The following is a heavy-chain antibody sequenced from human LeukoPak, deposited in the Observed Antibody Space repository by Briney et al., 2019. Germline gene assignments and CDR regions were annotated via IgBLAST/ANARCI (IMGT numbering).Heavy chain of an antibody. D-gene: IGHD5-18*01. Sequence: GGSLRLSCAASGFTFTTYWMHWVRQAPGKGLVWVSHINSDGSITSYADSVKGRFTISRDNAKNTLYLQMNSPRAEDTAVYYCARDAVDTANAVWGQGTTVTVSS. V-gene: IGHV3-74*01. CDR2: INSDGSIT. CDR3: ARDAVDTANAV. CDR1: GFTFTTYW. J-gene: IGHJ6*02.